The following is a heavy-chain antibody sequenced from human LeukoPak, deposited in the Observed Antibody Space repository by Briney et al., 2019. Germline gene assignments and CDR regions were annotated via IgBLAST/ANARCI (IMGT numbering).Heavy chain of an antibody. V-gene: IGHV3-74*01. Sequence: PGGSLRLSCAASGFTFSSYWMHWVRQAPGKGLVWVSRINTDGSSTSYADSVKGRFTISRDNAKNTLYLQMNSLRAEDTAVYYCARDGWYYYGSGSYYVYFDYWGQGTLVTVSS. CDR3: ARDGWYYYGSGSYYVYFDY. J-gene: IGHJ4*02. CDR2: INTDGSST. CDR1: GFTFSSYW. D-gene: IGHD3-10*01.